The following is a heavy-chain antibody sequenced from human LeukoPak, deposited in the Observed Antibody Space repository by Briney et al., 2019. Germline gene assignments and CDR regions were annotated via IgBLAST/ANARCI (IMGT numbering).Heavy chain of an antibody. J-gene: IGHJ6*02. CDR1: GYSFTSYW. D-gene: IGHD6-19*01. V-gene: IGHV5-51*01. CDR2: IYPGDSDT. Sequence: GESLKISCKGSGYSFTSYWIGWVRQLPGKGLEWMGIIYPGDSDTRYSPSFQGQVTISADKSISTAYLQWSSLKASDTAMYYCARDSIAVAGTGPDPYYYYYGMDVWGQGTTVTVSS. CDR3: ARDSIAVAGTGPDPYYYYYGMDV.